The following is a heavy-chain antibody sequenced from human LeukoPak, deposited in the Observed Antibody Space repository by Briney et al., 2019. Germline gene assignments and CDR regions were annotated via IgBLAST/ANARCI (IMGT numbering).Heavy chain of an antibody. D-gene: IGHD1-26*01. CDR3: ATGSGSYLAHDY. J-gene: IGHJ4*02. V-gene: IGHV3-21*01. CDR1: GFTFSSYE. CDR2: ISSSSSYI. Sequence: GGSLRLSCAASGFTFSSYEMNWVRQAPGKGLEWVSSISSSSSYIYYADSVKGRFTISRDNAKNSLYLQMNSLRAEDTAVYYCATGSGSYLAHDYWGQGTLVTVSS.